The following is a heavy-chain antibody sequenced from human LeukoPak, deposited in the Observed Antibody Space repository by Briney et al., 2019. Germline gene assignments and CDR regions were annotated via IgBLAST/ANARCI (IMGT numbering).Heavy chain of an antibody. J-gene: IGHJ4*02. V-gene: IGHV3-23*01. CDR2: IRGSGGST. CDR3: AKGYRYGED. CDR1: GFTFRSYA. D-gene: IGHD5-18*01. Sequence: GGSLRLSCAASGFTFRSYAMSWVRQAPGKGLEWVSAIRGSGGSTYYADSVKGRFTIPRDNSKNTLYLQMNSLRAEDTAVYYCAKGYRYGEDWGQGTLVTVPS.